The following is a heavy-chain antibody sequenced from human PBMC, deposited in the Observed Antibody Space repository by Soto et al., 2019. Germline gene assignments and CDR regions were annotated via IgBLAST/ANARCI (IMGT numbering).Heavy chain of an antibody. CDR3: AMDYGDRPEYFKH. CDR2: ISTLKGRT. Sequence: QVQLVQSGPDLKRPGASMKVSCKASGYTFTSYGISWVRQAPGQGLEWMAWISTLKGRTQYSQKGQSRVTLSTDTSSNPAYMEMTTLRVDDTAVYYCAMDYGDRPEYFKHWGQGTLVTVS. D-gene: IGHD4-17*01. CDR1: GYTFTSYG. V-gene: IGHV1-18*04. J-gene: IGHJ1*01.